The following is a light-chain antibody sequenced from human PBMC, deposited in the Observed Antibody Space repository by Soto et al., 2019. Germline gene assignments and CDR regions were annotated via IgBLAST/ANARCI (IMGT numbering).Light chain of an antibody. J-gene: IGKJ1*01. Sequence: EIVLTQSPGTLSLSPGERATLSCRASQSVSSSYLAWYQQKPGQAPRLLIYGASSRATGIPDRFSGSGSGKELPLPISRLEPEDFAIYFCQQYGSSPLYVTFGQGTKVEIK. CDR3: QQYGSSPLYVT. CDR2: GAS. CDR1: QSVSSSY. V-gene: IGKV3-20*01.